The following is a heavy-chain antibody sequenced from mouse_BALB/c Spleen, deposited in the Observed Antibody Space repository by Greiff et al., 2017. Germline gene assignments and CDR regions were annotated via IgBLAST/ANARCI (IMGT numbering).Heavy chain of an antibody. V-gene: IGHV14-3*02. D-gene: IGHD2-3*01. CDR1: GFNIKDTY. Sequence: VQLQQSGAELVKPGASVKLSCTASGFNIKDTYMHWVKQRPEQGLEWIGRIDPANGNTKYDPKFQGKATITADTSSNTAYLQLSSLTSEDTAVYYCALIYDGYSFDYWGQGTTLTVSS. CDR2: IDPANGNT. J-gene: IGHJ2*01. CDR3: ALIYDGYSFDY.